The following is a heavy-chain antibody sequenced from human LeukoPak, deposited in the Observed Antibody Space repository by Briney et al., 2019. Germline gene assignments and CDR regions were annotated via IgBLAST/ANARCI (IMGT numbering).Heavy chain of an antibody. CDR2: ISGSGGST. Sequence: PGGSLRLSCAASGFTFSSYAMSWVRQAPGKGLEWVSAISGSGGSTYYADSVKGRFTISRDNSKNTLYLQMNSLRAEDTAVYYCAKPPGIAAAGTNYFDYWGQGTLVTVSS. V-gene: IGHV3-23*01. D-gene: IGHD6-13*01. CDR1: GFTFSSYA. CDR3: AKPPGIAAAGTNYFDY. J-gene: IGHJ4*02.